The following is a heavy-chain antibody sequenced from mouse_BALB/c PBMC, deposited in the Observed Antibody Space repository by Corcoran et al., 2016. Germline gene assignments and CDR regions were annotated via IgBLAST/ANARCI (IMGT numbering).Heavy chain of an antibody. Sequence: EVQLQQSGPELVKPGASVKMSCKASGYTFTSYVMHWMKLRPGQGLEWIGYIYPFKDVTKYNENFKGKATLTSDKSSSTAYMVLSSLTSEDSAVYYCAREVPGGYHFDDWGQGTTLTVSS. CDR3: AREVPGGYHFDD. D-gene: IGHD2-2*01. J-gene: IGHJ2*01. CDR1: GYTFTSYV. CDR2: IYPFKDVT. V-gene: IGHV1S136*01.